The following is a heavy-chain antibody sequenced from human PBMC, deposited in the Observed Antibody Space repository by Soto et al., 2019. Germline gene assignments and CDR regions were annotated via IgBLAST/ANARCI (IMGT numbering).Heavy chain of an antibody. CDR3: ARVPSSNYHYFDY. Sequence: GSLRLSCAASGFTVSSYYMSWVRQAPGKGLEWVSVIYSAGSADFADSVKGRFTISRDNSKNTLYLQMSSLRAEDTAVYYCARVPSSNYHYFDYWGQGTLVTVSS. V-gene: IGHV3-66*01. CDR2: IYSAGSA. J-gene: IGHJ4*02. CDR1: GFTVSSYY. D-gene: IGHD6-13*01.